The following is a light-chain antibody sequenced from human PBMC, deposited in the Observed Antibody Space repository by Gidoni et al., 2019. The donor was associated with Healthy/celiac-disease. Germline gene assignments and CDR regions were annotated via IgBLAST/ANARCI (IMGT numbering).Light chain of an antibody. V-gene: IGKV3-11*01. J-gene: IGKJ1*01. CDR3: QQRSNWWT. Sequence: EIVLTQSPATLSLSPGERATLSCRASQSVGSYLAWYQQKPGQAPRLLIYDASNRATGIPARFSGSGSGTDFTLTISSLEPEGFAVYYCQQRSNWWTFGQGTKVEIQ. CDR1: QSVGSY. CDR2: DAS.